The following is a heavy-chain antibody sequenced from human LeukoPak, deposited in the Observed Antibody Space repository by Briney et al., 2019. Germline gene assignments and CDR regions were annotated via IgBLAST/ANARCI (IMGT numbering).Heavy chain of an antibody. CDR1: GGSISSYY. J-gene: IGHJ3*02. CDR3: ARENYDILTGLDAFDI. D-gene: IGHD3-9*01. Sequence: PSETLSLTCTVSGGSISSYYWSWIRQPPGKGLEWIGYIYYSGSTNYNPSLKSRVTMSVDTSKNQFSLKLSSVTAADTAVYYCARENYDILTGLDAFDIWGQGTTVTVSS. V-gene: IGHV4-59*01. CDR2: IYYSGST.